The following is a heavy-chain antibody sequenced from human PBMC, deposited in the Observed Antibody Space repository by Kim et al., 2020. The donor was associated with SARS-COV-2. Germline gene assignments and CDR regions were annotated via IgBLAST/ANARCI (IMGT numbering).Heavy chain of an antibody. Sequence: NPSLNSRVTMSVDTSKNQFSRKLPSVTAADTAVYYCARRRGYASGRYPLDYWGQGTLVTVSS. J-gene: IGHJ4*02. CDR3: ARRRGYASGRYPLDY. V-gene: IGHV4-39*01. D-gene: IGHD6-19*01.